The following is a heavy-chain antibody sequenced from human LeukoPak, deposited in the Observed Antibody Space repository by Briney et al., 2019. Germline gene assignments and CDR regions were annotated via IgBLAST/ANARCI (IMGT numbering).Heavy chain of an antibody. CDR3: ASMRYSNSWYEDAFDI. V-gene: IGHV1-2*06. Sequence: ASVKVSCKASGYTFTGYYMHWVRQAPGQGLEWMGRISPNSGGTNYAQKSQGRVTMTRDTSISTAYMELSRLRSDDTAVYYCASMRYSNSWYEDAFDIWGQGTMVTVSS. J-gene: IGHJ3*02. D-gene: IGHD6-13*01. CDR2: ISPNSGGT. CDR1: GYTFTGYY.